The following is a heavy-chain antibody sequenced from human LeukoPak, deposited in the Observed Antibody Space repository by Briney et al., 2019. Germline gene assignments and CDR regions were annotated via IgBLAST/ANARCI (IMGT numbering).Heavy chain of an antibody. Sequence: GGSLRFSCAASGFTFSSYAMSWVRQAPGKGMEWVSAISGSGGSTYYADSVKGRSTISRDNSKNTLYLQMNSLRAEDTAVYYCAKDDGYYDFWSGYYYIGYFDYWGQGTLVTVSS. V-gene: IGHV3-23*01. CDR2: ISGSGGST. CDR3: AKDDGYYDFWSGYYYIGYFDY. J-gene: IGHJ4*02. D-gene: IGHD3-3*01. CDR1: GFTFSSYA.